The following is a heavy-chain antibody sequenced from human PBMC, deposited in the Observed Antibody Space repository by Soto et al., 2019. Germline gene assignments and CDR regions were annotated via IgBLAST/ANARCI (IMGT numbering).Heavy chain of an antibody. Sequence: QGQLVQSGAEVKKPGASVKVSCKASGYTFTSYGISWVRQAPGQGLEWMGWISAYNGNTNYAQKLQGRVTMTTDTSTSTDYMELRSLRSDDTAVYYCARLPYYYDRSGYYFQHWGQGTLVTVSS. CDR2: ISAYNGNT. J-gene: IGHJ1*01. D-gene: IGHD3-22*01. CDR3: ARLPYYYDRSGYYFQH. V-gene: IGHV1-18*01. CDR1: GYTFTSYG.